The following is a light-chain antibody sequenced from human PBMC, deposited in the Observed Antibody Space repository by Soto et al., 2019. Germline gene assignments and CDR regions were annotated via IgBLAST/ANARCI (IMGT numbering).Light chain of an antibody. CDR3: QQYKYYST. J-gene: IGKJ2*01. Sequence: DNQMTQSPSTLSASVGDRVTITCRASQSVRGFLAWYQQKPGRAPKLLIYTASTLESGVPSRFSGSGYETEFTLTISSLQPDDFATYYCQQYKYYSTFGQGTKLEIK. V-gene: IGKV1-5*03. CDR2: TAS. CDR1: QSVRGF.